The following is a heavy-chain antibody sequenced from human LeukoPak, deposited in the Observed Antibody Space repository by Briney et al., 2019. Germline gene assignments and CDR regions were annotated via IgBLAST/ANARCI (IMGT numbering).Heavy chain of an antibody. V-gene: IGHV5-51*01. CDR2: IYPGDSDT. CDR3: ARRVDTAMAVDYGMDI. D-gene: IGHD5-18*01. J-gene: IGHJ6*02. Sequence: PGESLKISCKGSGYSFTNYWIGWVRQMPGKGLEWMGIIYPGDSDTRYSPSFQGQVTISADKSISTAYLQWSSLKASDTAMYYCARRVDTAMAVDYGMDIWGQGTTVTVSS. CDR1: GYSFTNYW.